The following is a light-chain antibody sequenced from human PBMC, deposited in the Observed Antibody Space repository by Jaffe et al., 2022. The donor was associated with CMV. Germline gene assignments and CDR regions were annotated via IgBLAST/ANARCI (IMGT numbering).Light chain of an antibody. V-gene: IGLV2-18*02. CDR2: EVS. J-gene: IGLJ1*01. CDR1: SSDVGTYNR. CDR3: SSYTSSSTYV. Sequence: QSALTQPPSVSGSPGQSVTISCTGTSSDVGTYNRVSWYQQPPGTAPKLMISEVSNRPSGVPHRFSGSKSGNTASLTISGLQAEDEADYYCSSYTSSSTYVFGTGTKVTVL.